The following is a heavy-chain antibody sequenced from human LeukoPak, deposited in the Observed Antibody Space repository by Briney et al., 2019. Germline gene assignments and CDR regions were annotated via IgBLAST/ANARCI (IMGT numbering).Heavy chain of an antibody. Sequence: GGSLRLSCAASGSTFSSYWMHWVRQAPGKGLVWVSHINSDGSITSYADSVKGRFTISRDNAKNTLYLQMNSLRAEDTAVYYCARDAVDTANAVWGQGTTVTVSS. J-gene: IGHJ6*02. CDR1: GSTFSSYW. D-gene: IGHD5-18*01. CDR2: INSDGSIT. CDR3: ARDAVDTANAV. V-gene: IGHV3-74*01.